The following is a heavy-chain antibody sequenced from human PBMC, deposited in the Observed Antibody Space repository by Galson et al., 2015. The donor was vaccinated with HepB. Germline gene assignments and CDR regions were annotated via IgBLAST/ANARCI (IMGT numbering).Heavy chain of an antibody. V-gene: IGHV3-23*01. CDR1: GFTFNKYA. CDR2: ISGSGGSR. D-gene: IGHD4-11*01. J-gene: IGHJ6*03. CDR3: SKDPTDSSDFYYMDV. Sequence: SLRLSCAASGFTFNKYAMSWVRQAPGKGLEWVSAISGSGGSRYYADSVKGRFTISRDNSKDTLYLQMSGLRAEDSALYYCSKDPTDSSDFYYMDVWGTGTTVTVSS.